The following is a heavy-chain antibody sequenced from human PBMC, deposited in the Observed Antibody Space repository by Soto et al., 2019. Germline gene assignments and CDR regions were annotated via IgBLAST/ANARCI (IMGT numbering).Heavy chain of an antibody. Sequence: QVQLVESGGGVVQPGRSLRLSCAASGFTFSKYTMHWVRLAPGKGLVWVAAISDDGSNTYYADSVKGRFTITRDNSKSTLYLQLNSLSNEDTAVHYCAREVYYEFWSGFNTHPYYFDDCGQGTLVTVSS. V-gene: IGHV3-30-3*01. D-gene: IGHD3-3*01. CDR2: ISDDGSNT. J-gene: IGHJ4*02. CDR3: AREVYYEFWSGFNTHPYYFDD. CDR1: GFTFSKYT.